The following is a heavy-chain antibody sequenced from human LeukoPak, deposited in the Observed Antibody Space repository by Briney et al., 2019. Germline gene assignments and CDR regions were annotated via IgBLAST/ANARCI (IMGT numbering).Heavy chain of an antibody. CDR3: ATGPFYSSSSVFDY. D-gene: IGHD6-13*01. V-gene: IGHV3-33*01. CDR1: GFTFSSYG. J-gene: IGHJ4*02. CDR2: IWYDGSNK. Sequence: PGRSLRLSCAASGFTFSSYGMHWVRQAPGKGLEWVAVIWYDGSNKYYADSVKGRFTISRDNSKNTLYLQMNSLRAEDTAVYYCATGPFYSSSSVFDYWGQGTLVTVSS.